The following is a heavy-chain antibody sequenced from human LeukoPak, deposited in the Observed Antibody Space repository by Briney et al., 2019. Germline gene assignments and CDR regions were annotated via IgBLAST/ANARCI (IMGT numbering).Heavy chain of an antibody. J-gene: IGHJ4*02. CDR2: IYYSGST. CDR3: ARHAGGIAAAGTRPFDY. CDR1: SGSISSYY. V-gene: IGHV4-59*04. Sequence: SETLSLTCTVSSGSISSYYWSWIRQPAGKGLEWIGSIYYSGSTYYNPSLKSRVTMSVDTSKNQFSLKLSSVTAADTAVYYCARHAGGIAAAGTRPFDYWGQGTLVTVSS. D-gene: IGHD6-13*01.